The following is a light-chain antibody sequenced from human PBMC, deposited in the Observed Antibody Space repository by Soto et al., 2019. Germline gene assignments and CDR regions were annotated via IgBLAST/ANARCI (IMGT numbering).Light chain of an antibody. CDR1: QSVSSN. J-gene: IGKJ1*01. CDR2: DAS. Sequence: EIVMTQSPATLSVSPGERATLSCRASQSVSSNLAWYQQKPGQAPRLLIYDASTRATGIPARFSGSGSGTEFTLTISSLQSEDFAVCYCQQYNNWPRTFGQGTKVDIK. CDR3: QQYNNWPRT. V-gene: IGKV3-15*01.